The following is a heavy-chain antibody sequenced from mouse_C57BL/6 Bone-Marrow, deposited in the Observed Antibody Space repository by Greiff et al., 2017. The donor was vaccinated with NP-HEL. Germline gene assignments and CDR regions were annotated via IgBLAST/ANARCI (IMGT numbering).Heavy chain of an antibody. CDR2: IYPRSGNT. J-gene: IGHJ2*01. Sequence: QVQLKQSGAELARPGASVKLSCKASGYTFTSYGISWVKQRTGQGLEWIGEIYPRSGNTYYNEKFKGKATLTADKSSSTAYMELRSLTSEDSAVYFCARSERPSTVVAGKDYWGQGTTLTVSS. D-gene: IGHD1-1*01. CDR3: ARSERPSTVVAGKDY. V-gene: IGHV1-81*01. CDR1: GYTFTSYG.